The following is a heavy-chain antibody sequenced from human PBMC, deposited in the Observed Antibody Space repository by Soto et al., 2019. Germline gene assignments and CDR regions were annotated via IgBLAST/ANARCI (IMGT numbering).Heavy chain of an antibody. D-gene: IGHD3-22*01. CDR2: ISAYNGNT. CDR1: GYTFTSYG. V-gene: IGHV1-18*04. Sequence: ASVKVSCKASGYTFTSYGISWVRQAPGQGLEWMGWISAYNGNTNYAQKLQGRVTMTTDTSTSTAYMELRSLRSDDTAVYYCAKALQDYYDSSGYFWWFDPWGPGTLVTVSS. CDR3: AKALQDYYDSSGYFWWFDP. J-gene: IGHJ5*02.